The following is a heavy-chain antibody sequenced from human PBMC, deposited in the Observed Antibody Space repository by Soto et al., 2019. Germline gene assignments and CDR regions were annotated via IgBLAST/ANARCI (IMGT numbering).Heavy chain of an antibody. CDR3: ARDYYDSSGYYYHGYYGMGV. Sequence: SETLSLTCTVSGGSISSYYWSWIRQPPGKGLEWIGYIYYSGSTNYNPSLKSRVTISVDTSKNQFSLKLSSVTAADTAVYYCARDYYDSSGYYYHGYYGMGVWGQGTTVTVS. CDR1: GGSISSYY. CDR2: IYYSGST. D-gene: IGHD3-22*01. V-gene: IGHV4-59*01. J-gene: IGHJ6*02.